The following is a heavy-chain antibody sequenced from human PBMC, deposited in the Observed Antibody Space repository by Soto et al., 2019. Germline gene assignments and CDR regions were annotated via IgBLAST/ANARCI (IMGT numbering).Heavy chain of an antibody. Sequence: VGSLRLSCAASGFTFSSYWMSWVRQAPGKGLEWVANIKQDGSEKYYVDSVKGRFTISRDNAKNSLYLQMNSLRAEDTAVYYCARASGPLYYYYYYGMDVWGQGTTVTVSS. D-gene: IGHD3-10*01. CDR1: GFTFSSYW. V-gene: IGHV3-7*01. CDR2: IKQDGSEK. J-gene: IGHJ6*02. CDR3: ARASGPLYYYYYYGMDV.